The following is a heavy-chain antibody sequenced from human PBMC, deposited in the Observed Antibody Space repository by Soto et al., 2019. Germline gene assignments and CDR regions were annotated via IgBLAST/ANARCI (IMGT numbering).Heavy chain of an antibody. CDR2: IYHNRNT. Sequence: QLQLQESGSGLVKPSQTLSLTCAVSGGSISSGGYSWSWFRQPPGKGLEWIGYIYHNRNTYYNPSLKTRVTISVDRSKNQFSLKLSSVTAADTALYYCARVPSPWGQGTLVTVSS. CDR1: GGSISSGGYS. J-gene: IGHJ5*02. CDR3: ARVPSP. V-gene: IGHV4-30-2*01.